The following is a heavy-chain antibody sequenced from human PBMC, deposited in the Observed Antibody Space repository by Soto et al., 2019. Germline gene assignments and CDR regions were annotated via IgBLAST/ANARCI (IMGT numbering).Heavy chain of an antibody. Sequence: GASLKISCAASRFTFRSYAMNWVRQAPGTGVEWVAVISYDGSNKYYADSVKGRFTISRDNSKNTLYLQMNSLRTEDTAVYYCAKESSSWAVYYYYGMDVWGQGTTVTVSS. J-gene: IGHJ6*02. CDR3: AKESSSWAVYYYYGMDV. D-gene: IGHD6-13*01. CDR1: RFTFRSYA. CDR2: ISYDGSNK. V-gene: IGHV3-30*18.